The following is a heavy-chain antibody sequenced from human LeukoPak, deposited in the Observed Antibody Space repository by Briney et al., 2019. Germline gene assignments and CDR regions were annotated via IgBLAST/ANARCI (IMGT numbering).Heavy chain of an antibody. J-gene: IGHJ4*02. CDR1: GFSVSSKY. Sequence: LTGGSLRLSCAASGFSVSSKYMSWVRQPAGKGLEWVSVIYSGGTTFYADSVKGRFTISRDNSNNTLYLQMNSLSPDDTAVYYCTKLKGWYGDGYFDYWGPGTLVTVSS. D-gene: IGHD6-19*01. V-gene: IGHV3-53*01. CDR3: TKLKGWYGDGYFDY. CDR2: IYSGGTT.